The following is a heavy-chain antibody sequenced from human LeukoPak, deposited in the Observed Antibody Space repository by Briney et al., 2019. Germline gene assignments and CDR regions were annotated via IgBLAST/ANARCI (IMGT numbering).Heavy chain of an antibody. CDR2: IYYSGST. V-gene: IGHV4-59*01. D-gene: IGHD3-22*01. CDR3: AGSYDSSGYYQGYFDY. CDR1: GGSISSYY. J-gene: IGHJ4*02. Sequence: PSETLSLTCTVSGGSISSYYWSWIRQPPGKGLEWIGYIYYSGSTNYNPSLKSRVTISVDTPKNQFSLKLSSVTAADTAVYYCAGSYDSSGYYQGYFDYWGQGTLVTVSS.